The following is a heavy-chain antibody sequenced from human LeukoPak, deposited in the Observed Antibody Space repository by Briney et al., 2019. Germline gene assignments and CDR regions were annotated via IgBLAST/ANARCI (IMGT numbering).Heavy chain of an antibody. CDR3: ARAVGDFWSGYPDAFDI. CDR2: IYYSGST. Sequence: PSQTLSLTRTVSGGSISSYYWSWIRQPPGKGLEWVGYIYYSGSTNYHPSLKSRVTISVDTSKNQFSLKLSSVTAADTAVYYCARAVGDFWSGYPDAFDIWGQGTMVTVSS. J-gene: IGHJ3*02. CDR1: GGSISSYY. V-gene: IGHV4-59*01. D-gene: IGHD3-3*01.